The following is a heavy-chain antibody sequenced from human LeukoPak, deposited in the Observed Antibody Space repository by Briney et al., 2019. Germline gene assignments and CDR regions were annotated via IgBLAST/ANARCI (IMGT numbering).Heavy chain of an antibody. CDR3: AREDYKYSSSWYSFDY. CDR1: SGSISTSNYY. Sequence: PSETLSLTCTVSSGSISTSNYYWGWVRQPPGKALEWIGNIFYTGSTYYSPSLKSRVTISLDTSRNQFSLRLNSVTAADTALYYCAREDYKYSSSWYSFDYWGQGILVTVSS. J-gene: IGHJ4*02. CDR2: IFYTGST. V-gene: IGHV4-39*07. D-gene: IGHD6-13*01.